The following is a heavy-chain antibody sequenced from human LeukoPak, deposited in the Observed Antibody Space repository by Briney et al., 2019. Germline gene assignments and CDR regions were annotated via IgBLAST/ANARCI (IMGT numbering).Heavy chain of an antibody. CDR1: GGSISSYY. D-gene: IGHD3-16*01. J-gene: IGHJ6*03. V-gene: IGHV4-4*07. CDR3: ARGSGVTTFGGDRTRYYMDV. CDR2: IYTSGST. Sequence: SETLSLTCTVSGGSISSYYWSWIRQPAGKGLEWIGRIYTSGSTNYNPSLKSRVTMSVDTSRNQFSLKLSSVTAADTAVYYCARGSGVTTFGGDRTRYYMDVWGKGTTVTVSS.